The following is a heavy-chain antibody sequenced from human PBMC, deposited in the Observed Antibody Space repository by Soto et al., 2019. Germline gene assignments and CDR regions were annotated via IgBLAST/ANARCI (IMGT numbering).Heavy chain of an antibody. Sequence: ASVKVSCKASGYTFSDYYIHWVRQAPGQGLEWMGWINPTSGGTKYAPKFQVGVTMTRDTSITTAYMEVSRLRSGDTAVYYCAREPATAKPEGVDFWGQGTLVTVSS. D-gene: IGHD1-1*01. CDR1: GYTFSDYY. CDR3: AREPATAKPEGVDF. J-gene: IGHJ4*02. V-gene: IGHV1-2*02. CDR2: INPTSGGT.